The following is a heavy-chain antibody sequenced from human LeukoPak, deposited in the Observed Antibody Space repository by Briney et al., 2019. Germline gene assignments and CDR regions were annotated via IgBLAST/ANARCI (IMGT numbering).Heavy chain of an antibody. CDR1: GFTLDDYG. J-gene: IGHJ4*02. V-gene: IGHV3-9*01. Sequence: GRSLRLSCAASGFTLDDYGMQWVRHARGKGLEWVSGISWNSGSIEYADSVKGRFTISRDNAKISLYLQMNSLRAEDTALYHCATFSSSGSYGLWGQGTLVTVSS. CDR2: ISWNSGSI. CDR3: ATFSSSGSYGL. D-gene: IGHD3-10*01.